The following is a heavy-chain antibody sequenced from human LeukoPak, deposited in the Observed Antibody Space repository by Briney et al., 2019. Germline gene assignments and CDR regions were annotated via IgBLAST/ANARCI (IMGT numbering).Heavy chain of an antibody. Sequence: GGSLRLSCAASGFTFSSYAMSWVRQAPGKGLEWVSAISGSGGSTYYADSVKGRFTISRDNSKNTLYLQMNSLRAEDTAVYYCAKDGSSWYGYNWFDPWGQGTLVTVSS. D-gene: IGHD6-13*01. CDR3: AKDGSSWYGYNWFDP. J-gene: IGHJ5*02. CDR2: ISGSGGST. CDR1: GFTFSSYA. V-gene: IGHV3-23*01.